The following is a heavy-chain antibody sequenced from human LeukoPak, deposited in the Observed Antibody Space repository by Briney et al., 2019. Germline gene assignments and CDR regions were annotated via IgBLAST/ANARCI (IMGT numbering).Heavy chain of an antibody. J-gene: IGHJ4*02. CDR2: ISSSGSTI. Sequence: PGGSLRLSCAASGFTFSDYYMSWIRQAPGKGLEWVSYISSSGSTIYYADSVKGRFTISRDNAKNSLYLQMNSLRAEDTAGYYCARVFRAAADFDYWGQGTLVTVSS. D-gene: IGHD6-13*01. CDR1: GFTFSDYY. CDR3: ARVFRAAADFDY. V-gene: IGHV3-11*04.